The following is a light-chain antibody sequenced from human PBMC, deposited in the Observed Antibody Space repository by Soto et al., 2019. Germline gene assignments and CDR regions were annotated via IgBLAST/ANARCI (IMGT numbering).Light chain of an antibody. V-gene: IGKV3-15*01. J-gene: IGKJ4*01. Sequence: EIVMSQSPATLALSTGETTSLSFRASQSINSDVAWYQQKLGQTPRLLIHGASTRATGIAARFSGSGSGTEFTLTISGLQSEDFATYYCQQYKFWPNTFGGGSNAAIK. CDR2: GAS. CDR3: QQYKFWPNT. CDR1: QSINSD.